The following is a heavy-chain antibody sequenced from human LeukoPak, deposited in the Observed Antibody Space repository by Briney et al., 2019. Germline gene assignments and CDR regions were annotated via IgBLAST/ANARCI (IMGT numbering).Heavy chain of an antibody. CDR3: ASTGWLQWSGNYYYMDV. CDR2: IYYSGST. D-gene: IGHD5-24*01. CDR1: GGSISSSSYY. Sequence: SETLSLTCTVSGGSISSSSYYWGWIRQPPGKGLEWIGSIYYSGSTYYNPSLKSRVTISVDTSKNQFSLKLSSVTAADTAVYYCASTGWLQWSGNYYYMDVWGKGTTVTVSS. J-gene: IGHJ6*03. V-gene: IGHV4-39*07.